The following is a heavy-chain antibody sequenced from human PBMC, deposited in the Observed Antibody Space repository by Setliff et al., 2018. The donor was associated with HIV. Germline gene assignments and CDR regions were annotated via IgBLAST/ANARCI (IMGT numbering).Heavy chain of an antibody. CDR2: VYVSGNT. CDR1: GVSVRNFY. J-gene: IGHJ6*03. V-gene: IGHV4-4*07. D-gene: IGHD2-21*02. CDR3: ARGVLITKRVTQTGGYYYYTDV. Sequence: SETLSLTCNVSGVSVRNFYWSWLRQTAGKGLEWIGRVYVSGNTNSNPSLKSRVTMSLDRAKNQVSLELDSVTAADTAVYYCARGVLITKRVTQTGGYYYYTDVWGKGTTVTVSS.